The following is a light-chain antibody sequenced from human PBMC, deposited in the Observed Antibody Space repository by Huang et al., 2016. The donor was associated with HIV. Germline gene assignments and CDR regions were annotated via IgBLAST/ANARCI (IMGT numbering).Light chain of an antibody. Sequence: DIQMTQSPSSLSASVGDRVIITCRASQSISSYVNLYQQQPGKAPKLLIYAASSLQSGVPSRFSGSGSGTDFTLTIRSLQPEDFATYYCQQSYSNTFTFGAGTKVDVK. CDR1: QSISSY. J-gene: IGKJ3*01. CDR2: AAS. CDR3: QQSYSNTFT. V-gene: IGKV1-39*01.